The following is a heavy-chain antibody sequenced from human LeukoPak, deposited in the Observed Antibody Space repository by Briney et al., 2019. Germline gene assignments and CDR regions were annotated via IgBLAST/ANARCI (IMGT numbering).Heavy chain of an antibody. D-gene: IGHD3-9*01. J-gene: IGHJ5*02. CDR2: ISAYNGIT. CDR1: GYTLIRYG. V-gene: IGHV1-18*01. CDR3: ARGRYDILAGYPRENWFVR. Sequence: GSVKGSCKASGYTLIRYGISWVREAPGQGLEWMGWISAYNGITNYAQKLQGRVTMTTDTPPRTPYIELRSLRYDDTPVYYCARGRYDILAGYPRENWFVRWGQGALVTVSS.